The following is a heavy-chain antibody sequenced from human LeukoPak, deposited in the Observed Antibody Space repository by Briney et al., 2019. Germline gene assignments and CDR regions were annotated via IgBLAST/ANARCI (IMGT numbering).Heavy chain of an antibody. J-gene: IGHJ5*02. CDR2: ISWNSGSI. V-gene: IGHV3-9*03. CDR3: AKDGLAGVFGNWFDP. CDR1: GFTFDDYA. D-gene: IGHD6-19*01. Sequence: GRSLRLSCAASGFTFDDYAMHWVWQAPGKGLEWVSGISWNSGSIGYADSVKGRFTISRDNAKNSLYLQMNSLRAEDMALYYCAKDGLAGVFGNWFDPWGQGTLVTVSS.